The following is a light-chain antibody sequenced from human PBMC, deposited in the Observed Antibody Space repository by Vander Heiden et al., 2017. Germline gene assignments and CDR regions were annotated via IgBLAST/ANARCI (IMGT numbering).Light chain of an antibody. CDR3: QQYKDWPYT. V-gene: IGKV3-15*01. J-gene: IGKJ2*01. CDR1: LSISRY. CDR2: SAS. Sequence: EILLTQSPATLSVSPGGKATLSCRASLSISRYLAWYQQKVGQAPRLLIYSASTRATGIPARFSGTASGTEFTLTVSSLQSEDSAVYYCQQYKDWPYTFGQGTKLEIE.